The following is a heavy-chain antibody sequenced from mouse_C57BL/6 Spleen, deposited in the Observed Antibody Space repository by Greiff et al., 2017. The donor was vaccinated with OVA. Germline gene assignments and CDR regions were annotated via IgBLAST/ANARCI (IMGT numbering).Heavy chain of an antibody. CDR3: ARDWGFDY. Sequence: QVQLQQPGAELVRPGSSVKLSCKASGYTFTSYWMHWVKQRPIQGLEWIGNIDPSDSATHYNQKFKDKATLTVDKSSSTAYMQHSSLTSEDSAVYYCARDWGFDYWGQGTTLTVSS. CDR1: GYTFTSYW. CDR2: IDPSDSAT. D-gene: IGHD4-1*01. V-gene: IGHV1-52*01. J-gene: IGHJ2*01.